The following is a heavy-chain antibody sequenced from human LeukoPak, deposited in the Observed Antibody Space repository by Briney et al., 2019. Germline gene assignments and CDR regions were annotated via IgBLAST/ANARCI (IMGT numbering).Heavy chain of an antibody. V-gene: IGHV5-51*01. CDR1: ESRFATYW. D-gene: IGHD2-15*01. CDR2: IFPGDSDT. CDR3: ASEYCSGGNCYFDY. J-gene: IGHJ4*02. Sequence: GESLKISCKGSESRFATYWIGWVRQMPGQGLEWMGIIFPGDSDTRYSPSFQGQVTISADKSISTAYLQWSSLKASDTAIYYCASEYCSGGNCYFDYWGQGTLVTVSS.